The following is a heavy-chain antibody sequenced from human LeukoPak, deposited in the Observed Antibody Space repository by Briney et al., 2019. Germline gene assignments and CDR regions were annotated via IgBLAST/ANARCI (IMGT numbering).Heavy chain of an antibody. J-gene: IGHJ4*02. CDR2: IPGSGGAWVSSITGTASRP. Sequence: GGSLRLSCAASGFTFSYYAMSWVRQVPGKGLEWVSTIPGSGGAWVSSITGTASRPFYADSVKGRFTISRDNSKNTLYLQMNSLRAEDTAVYYCAKVNYDDSSGFYYESEIDYWGQGTLVTVSS. V-gene: IGHV3-23*01. CDR1: GFTFSYYA. D-gene: IGHD3-22*01. CDR3: AKVNYDDSSGFYYESEIDY.